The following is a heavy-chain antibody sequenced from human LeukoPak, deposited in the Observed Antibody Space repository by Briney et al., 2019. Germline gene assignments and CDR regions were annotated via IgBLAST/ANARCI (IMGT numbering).Heavy chain of an antibody. CDR1: GFTFISYT. CDR2: ISGSGDNT. CDR3: AKSGGSFFEY. D-gene: IGHD1-26*01. V-gene: IGHV3-23*01. Sequence: GGSLRPSCAASGFTFISYTMTWVRQAPGKGLEWVSGISGSGDNTYYADSVQGRFTISRDNSKNTLYLQMNSLRAEDTAVYYCAKSGGSFFEYWGQGTLVTVSS. J-gene: IGHJ4*02.